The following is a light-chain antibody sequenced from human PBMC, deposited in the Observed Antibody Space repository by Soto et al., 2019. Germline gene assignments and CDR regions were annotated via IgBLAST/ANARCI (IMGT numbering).Light chain of an antibody. CDR3: LQTDTFPIT. CDR2: AAS. J-gene: IGKJ5*01. CDR1: QDIGSW. Sequence: DIPMTQSPSSVSASVGDRVTITCRASQDIGSWLAWYQQKPGKAPNLLIYAASSLQSGVPSRFSGSGSGTFFTLTISSLQPEDFATYFCLQTDTFPITFGQGTRLEIK. V-gene: IGKV1-12*01.